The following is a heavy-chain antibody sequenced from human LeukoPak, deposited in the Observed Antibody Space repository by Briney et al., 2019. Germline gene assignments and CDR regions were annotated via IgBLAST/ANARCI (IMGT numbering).Heavy chain of an antibody. Sequence: GGSLRLSCAASGFTFSDSFMDWVRQAPGKGLEWVGRTTNKADSYTTEYAASVKGRFTISRDDSKNSLYLQMNSLKTEDTAVSYCARESGGSFYYWGQGTLVTVSS. CDR2: TTNKADSYTT. V-gene: IGHV3-72*01. CDR3: ARESGGSFYY. CDR1: GFTFSDSF. D-gene: IGHD1-26*01. J-gene: IGHJ4*02.